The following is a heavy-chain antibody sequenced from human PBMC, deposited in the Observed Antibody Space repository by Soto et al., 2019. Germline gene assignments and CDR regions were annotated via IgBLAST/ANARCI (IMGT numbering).Heavy chain of an antibody. D-gene: IGHD6-19*01. CDR1: GFTFSSYA. Sequence: EVQLLESGGGLVQPGGSLRLSCAASGFTFSSYAMSWVRQAPGKGLEWVSAISGSGGNTYYADSVKGRFTISRDNSKNTLSLQMNGLRAGETAVYYWASALSRRGGCFDYWGQGTLVTVSS. CDR2: ISGSGGNT. V-gene: IGHV3-23*01. CDR3: ASALSRRGGCFDY. J-gene: IGHJ4*02.